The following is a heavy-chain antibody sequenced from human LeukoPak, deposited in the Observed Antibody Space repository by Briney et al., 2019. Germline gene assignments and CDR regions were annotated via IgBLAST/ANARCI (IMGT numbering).Heavy chain of an antibody. D-gene: IGHD2-2*01. CDR3: ARQKCTSTSCLTKNAFDI. CDR2: IYTSGST. J-gene: IGHJ3*02. V-gene: IGHV4-4*09. Sequence: SETLSLTCTVSGSISSYYWSWIRQPPGKGLEWIGYIYTSGSTNYNPSLKSRATISVDTSKNQFSLDLSSVTAADTAVYYCARQKCTSTSCLTKNAFDIWGQGTMVTVSS. CDR1: GSISSYY.